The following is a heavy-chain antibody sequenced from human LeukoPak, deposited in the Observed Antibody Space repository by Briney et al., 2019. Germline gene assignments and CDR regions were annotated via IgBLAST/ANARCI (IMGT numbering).Heavy chain of an antibody. CDR3: AKDFERSTRIGAGNYFDY. J-gene: IGHJ4*02. V-gene: IGHV3-21*01. D-gene: IGHD6-13*01. CDR2: LSSSSNYL. CDR1: GFTFSSYS. Sequence: GGPLRLSCAASGFTFSSYSMNWVRPARGKGLEGGSSLSSSSNYLYYAHQVKGRFTISRNNAKHELYLQMSSLRAENTAVYYCAKDFERSTRIGAGNYFDYWGQGTLVTVSS.